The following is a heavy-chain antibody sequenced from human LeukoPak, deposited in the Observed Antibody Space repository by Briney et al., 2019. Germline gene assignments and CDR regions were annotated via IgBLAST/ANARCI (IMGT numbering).Heavy chain of an antibody. D-gene: IGHD6-19*01. CDR1: GGSISTFS. J-gene: IGHJ4*02. CDR2: IYIKST. V-gene: IGHV4-59*01. Sequence: SETLSLTCTVSGGSISTFSWGWIRQFPGKGLEWIGSIYIKSTNYNPSLKSRVAISVDTSKNQFSLRLDSVTTADTAVYYCARDTTVASEMQYWGQGTLVTVSS. CDR3: ARDTTVASEMQY.